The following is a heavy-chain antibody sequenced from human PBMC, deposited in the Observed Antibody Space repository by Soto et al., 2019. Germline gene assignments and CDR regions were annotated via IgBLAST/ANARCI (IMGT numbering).Heavy chain of an antibody. D-gene: IGHD1-26*01. CDR3: AKDGSHNFDY. CDR1: GFTFSHYA. CDR2: MSYDGSNE. J-gene: IGHJ4*02. Sequence: QVQLVESGGGVVQPGRSLRLSCAASGFTFSHYAMHWVRQAPGKGLEWVALMSYDGSNEYYADSVKGRFTISRDNSKNTLYLQMNSLRAEDTAVYYCAKDGSHNFDYWCQVTLFTVSS. V-gene: IGHV3-30*18.